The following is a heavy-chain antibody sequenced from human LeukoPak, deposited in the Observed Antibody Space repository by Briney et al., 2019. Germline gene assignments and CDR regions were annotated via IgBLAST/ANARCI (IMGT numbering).Heavy chain of an antibody. CDR1: GFTFSNYW. V-gene: IGHV3-74*01. D-gene: IGHD6-19*01. J-gene: IGHJ4*02. Sequence: GGSLRLSCAASGFTFSNYWMHWVRQAPGKGLVWVSRINGDGSSTTYADSVKGRFIISRDNAKNTLYLQMNSLRAEDTAVYYCARDIAVAGHYFDYWGQGTLVNVSP. CDR3: ARDIAVAGHYFDY. CDR2: INGDGSST.